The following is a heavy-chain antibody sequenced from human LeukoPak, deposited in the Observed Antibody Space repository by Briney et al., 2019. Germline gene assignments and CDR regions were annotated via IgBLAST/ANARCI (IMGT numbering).Heavy chain of an antibody. CDR3: ARAGGLPIAVAPIDC. J-gene: IGHJ4*02. CDR2: LYSGGGT. D-gene: IGHD6-19*01. CDR1: GFTVSNNY. V-gene: IGHV3-53*01. Sequence: GGSLRLSCAASGFTVSNNYMTWVRQAPGKGPEWVSTLYSGGGTFYADSVKGRFTISRDNSKNTLDLHMSSLRAEDTAVYYCARAGGLPIAVAPIDCWGQGTLVTVSS.